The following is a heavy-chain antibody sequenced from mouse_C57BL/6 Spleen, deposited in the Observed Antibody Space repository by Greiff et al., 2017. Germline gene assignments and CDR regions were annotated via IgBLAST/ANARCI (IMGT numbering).Heavy chain of an antibody. CDR2: IYPGSGST. V-gene: IGHV1-55*01. CDR3: ARGGVYYDYENYAMDY. D-gene: IGHD2-4*01. J-gene: IGHJ4*01. CDR1: GYTFTSYW. Sequence: VQLQQPGAELVKPGASVKMSCKASGYTFTSYWITWVKQRPGQGLEWIGDIYPGSGSTNYNEKFKSKATLTVDTSSSTAYMQLSSLTSEDSAVYYCARGGVYYDYENYAMDYWGQGTSVTVSS.